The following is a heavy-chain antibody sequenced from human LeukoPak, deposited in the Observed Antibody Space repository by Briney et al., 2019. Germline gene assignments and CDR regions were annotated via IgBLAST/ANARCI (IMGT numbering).Heavy chain of an antibody. D-gene: IGHD3-10*01. CDR1: GDSLIHYY. V-gene: IGHV4-59*08. CDR3: ARRTYGSGSYGY. Sequence: TSETLSLTCSVSGDSLIHYYWTWIRQPPGKGLESIGDIYYSGPTTYNPSLRSRVTISLDTSKNQFSLRMTSVTAADTAVYYCARRTYGSGSYGYWGPGTLVTVSS. J-gene: IGHJ4*02. CDR2: IYYSGPT.